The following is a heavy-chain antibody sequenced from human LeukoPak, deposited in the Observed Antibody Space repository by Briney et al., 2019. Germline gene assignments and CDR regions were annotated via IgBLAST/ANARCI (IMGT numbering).Heavy chain of an antibody. Sequence: SGGSLRLSCAASGFTFDDYGMSWVRQAPGKGLEWVSGIHWNGDSTGYADSVKGRFTISRDNSKNTLYLQMNSLRAEDTAVYYCANRASHFDSWGQGTLVTVSS. V-gene: IGHV3-20*04. D-gene: IGHD1-14*01. J-gene: IGHJ4*02. CDR1: GFTFDDYG. CDR2: IHWNGDST. CDR3: ANRASHFDS.